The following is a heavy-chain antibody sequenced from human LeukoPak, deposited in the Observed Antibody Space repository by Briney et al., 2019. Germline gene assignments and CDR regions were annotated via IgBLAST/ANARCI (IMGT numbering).Heavy chain of an antibody. CDR3: AREAPYSSGWYGVAFDI. CDR1: GYTFTSYA. CDR2: INTNTGNP. J-gene: IGHJ3*02. D-gene: IGHD6-19*01. V-gene: IGHV7-4-1*02. Sequence: ASVKVSCKASGYTFTSYAMNWVRQAPGQGVEGMGWINTNTGNPTDAQRFTGRFVFSLDTSVSTAYLQISSLKAEDTAVYYCAREAPYSSGWYGVAFDIWGQRTMVTVSS.